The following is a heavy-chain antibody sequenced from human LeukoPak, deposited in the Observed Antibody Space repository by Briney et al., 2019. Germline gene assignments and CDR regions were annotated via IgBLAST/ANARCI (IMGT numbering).Heavy chain of an antibody. Sequence: SETLSLAWTLDAGSISRYYCGWIRQPPGKGLEWIGYIYYSGSTNYNPSLKSRVTISVDTSKNQFYLKLSSVTAADPAVHYCWRRVDASNATDYWGPGTLVTVSS. CDR3: WRRVDASNATDY. CDR1: AGSISRYY. V-gene: IGHV4-59*08. CDR2: IYYSGST. J-gene: IGHJ4*02. D-gene: IGHD5-24*01.